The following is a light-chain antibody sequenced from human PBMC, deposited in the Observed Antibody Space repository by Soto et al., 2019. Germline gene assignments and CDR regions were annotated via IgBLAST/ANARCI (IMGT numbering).Light chain of an antibody. CDR3: LQYHNLWA. Sequence: ILMTQSPATVSVSPGESATLSCRASQNIYYNVAWYQHRPGQAPRLLIYRASTSAPGVPARFSGSGSGTECTLTISSLQPADFTVYSYLQYHNLWAFGQGTKVEI. CDR2: RAS. V-gene: IGKV3-15*01. CDR1: QNIYYN. J-gene: IGKJ1*01.